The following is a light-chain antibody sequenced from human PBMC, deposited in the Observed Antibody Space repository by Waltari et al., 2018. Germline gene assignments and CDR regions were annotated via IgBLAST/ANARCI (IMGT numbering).Light chain of an antibody. J-gene: IGKJ2*01. CDR2: MAS. V-gene: IGKV1-5*03. Sequence: DIQMTQSPSTLSASVGDRVTICCRASQSVGTWLAWYQQKPGKAPKLLIYMASSLESGVPSRFSGSGSGTDFTLTISSLQPDDFATYSCQQYSSFSTFGQGTKV. CDR1: QSVGTW. CDR3: QQYSSFST.